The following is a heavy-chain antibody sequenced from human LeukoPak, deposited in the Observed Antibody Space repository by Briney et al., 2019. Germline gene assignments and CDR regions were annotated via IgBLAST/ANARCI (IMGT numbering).Heavy chain of an antibody. V-gene: IGHV1-8*01. CDR2: MNPNSGNT. D-gene: IGHD3-10*01. CDR3: ARSALIRGVITNDY. Sequence: ASVKVSCNASGYTFTSYDINWVRQATGQGLEWVGWMNPNSGNTGYAQKFQGRVTMTRNTSISTAYMELSSLRSEDTAVYYCARSALIRGVITNDYWGQGTLVTVSS. CDR1: GYTFTSYD. J-gene: IGHJ4*02.